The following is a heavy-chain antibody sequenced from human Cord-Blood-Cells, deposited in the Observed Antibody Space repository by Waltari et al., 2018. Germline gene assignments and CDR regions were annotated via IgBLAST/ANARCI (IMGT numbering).Heavy chain of an antibody. J-gene: IGHJ4*02. V-gene: IGHV4-4*02. CDR1: GGSISRSNW. CDR2: IYHSGST. Sequence: QVQLQESGPGLVKPSGTLSLTCAVSGGSISRSNWWSWVRQPPGKGMEWIGEIYHSGSTNYNPSLKSRVTISVDKSKNQFYLKLSSVTAADTAVYYCARVLGYCSSTSCYGSGYYFDYWGQGTLVTVSS. CDR3: ARVLGYCSSTSCYGSGYYFDY. D-gene: IGHD2-2*01.